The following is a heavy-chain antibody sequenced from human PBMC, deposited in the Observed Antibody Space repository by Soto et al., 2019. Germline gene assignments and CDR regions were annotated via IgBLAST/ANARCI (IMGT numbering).Heavy chain of an antibody. Sequence: GGSLRLSCAASGFTFRTYWMNWVRQAPGKGLEWVANIKYDGSDQFYVDSVKGRFTVSRDNAKNSPYLHMDSLRVEDTAVYYCARDPAAGGLDVWGRGTTVTVSS. CDR3: ARDPAAGGLDV. D-gene: IGHD2-2*01. CDR2: IKYDGSDQ. J-gene: IGHJ6*02. CDR1: GFTFRTYW. V-gene: IGHV3-7*01.